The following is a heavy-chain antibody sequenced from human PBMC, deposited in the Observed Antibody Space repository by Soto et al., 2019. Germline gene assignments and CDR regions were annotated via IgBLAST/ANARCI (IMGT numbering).Heavy chain of an antibody. V-gene: IGHV1-18*01. D-gene: IGHD1-26*01. CDR2: ISAXNGNK. Sequence: XSVKVSCKASGSTFTSYGISWVRQAPGQGLACMXWISAXNGNKNYAQKLXGRVTMTTAKSTRTAYTELRTPRSDDTAVYYCARDAPREDYWGKGTLVTVYS. J-gene: IGHJ4*02. CDR3: ARDAPREDY. CDR1: GSTFTSYG.